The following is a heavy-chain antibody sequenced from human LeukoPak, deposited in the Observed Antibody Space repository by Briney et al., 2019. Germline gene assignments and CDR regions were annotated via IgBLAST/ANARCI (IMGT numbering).Heavy chain of an antibody. CDR3: AKDREQRWLHLGAFDM. J-gene: IGHJ3*02. V-gene: IGHV3-23*01. CDR1: GFTFISYA. D-gene: IGHD5-24*01. Sequence: GGSLRLSCAASGFTFISYAMSWVRQAPGKGLEWVSGITGSGGNTYYADSVKSRFTISIDNSKNRLYLRMNSLRAEDTAVYYCAKDREQRWLHLGAFDMWGQGTMVTVSS. CDR2: ITGSGGNT.